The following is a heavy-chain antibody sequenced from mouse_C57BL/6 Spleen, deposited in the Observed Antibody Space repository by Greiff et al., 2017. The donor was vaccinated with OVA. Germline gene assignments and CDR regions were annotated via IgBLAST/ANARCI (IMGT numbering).Heavy chain of an antibody. D-gene: IGHD1-1*01. CDR1: GYAFSSSW. CDR3: ARITTVVGRNYFDY. Sequence: VQLQESGPELVKPGASVKISCKASGYAFSSSWMNWVKQRPGKGLEWIGRIYPGDGDTNYNGKFKGKATLTADKSSSTAYMQLSSLTSEDSAVYFCARITTVVGRNYFDYWGQGTTLTVSS. J-gene: IGHJ2*01. V-gene: IGHV1-82*01. CDR2: IYPGDGDT.